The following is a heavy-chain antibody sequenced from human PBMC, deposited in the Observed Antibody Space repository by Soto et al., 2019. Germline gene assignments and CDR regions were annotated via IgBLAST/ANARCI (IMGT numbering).Heavy chain of an antibody. D-gene: IGHD2-8*01. CDR2: INPSGGST. CDR3: AKGNLSAPMYYFDY. J-gene: IGHJ4*02. Sequence: ASVKVSCKVSGYSFTTYDMHWVRQAPGQGLEWMGRINPSGGSTSYAQKFQGRVTMTRDTSTSTVYMELSSLRSEDTAVYYCAKGNLSAPMYYFDYWGQGTPVTVSS. CDR1: GYSFTTYD. V-gene: IGHV1-46*01.